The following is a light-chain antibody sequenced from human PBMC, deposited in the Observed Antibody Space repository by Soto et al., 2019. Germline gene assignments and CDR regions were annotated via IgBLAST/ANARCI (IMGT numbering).Light chain of an antibody. CDR3: AAWDDSLSGPV. CDR1: SSNIGSNY. Sequence: QSVLTQPPSASGTPGQRVTISCSGRSSNIGSNYVYWYQQLPGTAPKLLIYTNRQRPSGVPDRFSGAKSGTSASLAISGLRSEDEADYYCAAWDDSLSGPVFGGGTKLTV. J-gene: IGLJ3*02. CDR2: TNR. V-gene: IGLV1-47*02.